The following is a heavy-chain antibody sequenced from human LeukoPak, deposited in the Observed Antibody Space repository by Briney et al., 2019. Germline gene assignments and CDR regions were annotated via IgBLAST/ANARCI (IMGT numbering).Heavy chain of an antibody. Sequence: GRSLRLSCAASGFTFSSYGMHWVRQAPGKGLEWVAVIWYDGSNKYYADSVKGRFTISRDNSKNTLYLQMNSLRAEDTAVYYCARGAGEWEQSVVDYWGQGTLVTVSS. CDR2: IWYDGSNK. V-gene: IGHV3-33*01. CDR3: ARGAGEWEQSVVDY. J-gene: IGHJ4*02. D-gene: IGHD1-26*01. CDR1: GFTFSSYG.